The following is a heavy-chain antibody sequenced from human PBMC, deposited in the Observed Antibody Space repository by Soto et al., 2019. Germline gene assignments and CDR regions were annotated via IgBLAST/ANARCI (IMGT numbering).Heavy chain of an antibody. V-gene: IGHV4-34*01. CDR1: GGSFSGYY. CDR3: AKKLTLYGDYVWAGFDY. Sequence: PSETLSLTCAVYGGSFSGYYWSWIRQPPGKGLEWIGEINHSGSTNYNPSLKSRVTISVDTSKNQFSLKLSSVTAADTAVYYCAKKLTLYGDYVWAGFDYWGQGTLVTVSS. J-gene: IGHJ4*02. D-gene: IGHD4-17*01. CDR2: INHSGST.